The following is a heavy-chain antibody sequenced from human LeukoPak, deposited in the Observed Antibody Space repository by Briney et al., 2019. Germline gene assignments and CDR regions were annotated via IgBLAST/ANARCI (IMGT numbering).Heavy chain of an antibody. CDR1: GFTFSSYW. Sequence: GGSLRLSCAASGFTFSSYWMHWDRQAPGKGLVWVSRINSDGSSTSYADSVKGRFTISGDNAKNTLYLQMNSLRAEDTAVYYCARVRVDWLSKTKYFDYWGQGTLVTVSS. CDR2: INSDGSST. CDR3: ARVRVDWLSKTKYFDY. D-gene: IGHD3-9*01. V-gene: IGHV3-74*01. J-gene: IGHJ4*02.